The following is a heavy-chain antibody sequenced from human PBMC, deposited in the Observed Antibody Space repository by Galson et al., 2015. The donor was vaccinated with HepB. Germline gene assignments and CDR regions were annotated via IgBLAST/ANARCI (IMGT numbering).Heavy chain of an antibody. CDR1: GYTFTDYY. D-gene: IGHD3-16*02. CDR3: ATATPSIFGGVIVPSRNYYYYYMDV. V-gene: IGHV1-69-2*01. J-gene: IGHJ6*03. Sequence: VKVSCKVSGYTFTDYYMHWVQQAPGKGLEWMGLVDPEDGETIYAEKFQGRVTITADTSTDTAYMELSSLRSEDTAVYYCATATPSIFGGVIVPSRNYYYYYMDVWGKGTTVTVSS. CDR2: VDPEDGET.